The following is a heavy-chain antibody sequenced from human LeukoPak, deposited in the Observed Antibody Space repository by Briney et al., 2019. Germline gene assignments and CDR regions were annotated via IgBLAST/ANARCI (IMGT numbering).Heavy chain of an antibody. J-gene: IGHJ5*02. V-gene: IGHV1-69*06. D-gene: IGHD1-7*01. Sequence: GASVKVSCKASGYTFTGYYMHWVRQAPGQGLEWMGGIIPIFGTANYAQKFQGRVTITADKSTSTAYMELSSLRSEDTAVYYCARGGNWNYVGFDGWFDPWGQGTLVTVSS. CDR3: ARGGNWNYVGFDGWFDP. CDR1: GYTFTGYY. CDR2: IIPIFGTA.